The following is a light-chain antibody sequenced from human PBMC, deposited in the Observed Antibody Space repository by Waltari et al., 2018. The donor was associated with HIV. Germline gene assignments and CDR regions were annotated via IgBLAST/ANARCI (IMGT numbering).Light chain of an antibody. CDR3: SSYGDSLRVL. V-gene: IGLV2-8*01. Sequence: QSALTQPPSASGSLGQSVTISCTGSSSDIGAYDYLSWFQQHPHSAPKLLLYEVTRRPSTVSDRFSGSRSGYTAFLTVAGLQPDDEATYFCSSYGDSLRVLFGGGTNVTVL. CDR1: SSDIGAYDY. J-gene: IGLJ2*01. CDR2: EVT.